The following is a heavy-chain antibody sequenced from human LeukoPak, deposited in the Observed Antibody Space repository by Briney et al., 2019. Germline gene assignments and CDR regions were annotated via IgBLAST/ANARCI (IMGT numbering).Heavy chain of an antibody. CDR1: GFTVTSNY. Sequence: GGSLRLSCAASGFTVTSNYMSWVRQAPGKGLEWVSVIYSGGSTYYADSVKGRFTISRDNSKNTLNLQMNSLRAEDAAVYYCARGYSSDNWGQGTLVTVSS. V-gene: IGHV3-66*01. J-gene: IGHJ4*02. CDR2: IYSGGST. CDR3: ARGYSSDN. D-gene: IGHD2-21*01.